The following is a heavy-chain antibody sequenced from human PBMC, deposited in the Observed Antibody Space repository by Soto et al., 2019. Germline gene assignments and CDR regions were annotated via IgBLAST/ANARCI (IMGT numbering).Heavy chain of an antibody. CDR2: IIPIFGTA. D-gene: IGHD2-21*01. CDR1: GGTFSSYA. Sequence: SVKVSCKASGGTFSSYAISWVRQAPGQGLEWMGGIIPIFGTANYAQKFQGRVTITADESTSPAYMELSSLRSEDTAVYSCARPPTYGMDVWGQGTTVTVSS. V-gene: IGHV1-69*13. CDR3: ARPPTYGMDV. J-gene: IGHJ6*02.